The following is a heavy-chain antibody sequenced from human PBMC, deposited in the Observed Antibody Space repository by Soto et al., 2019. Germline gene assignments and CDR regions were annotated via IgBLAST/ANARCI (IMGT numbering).Heavy chain of an antibody. CDR3: SYDFWSGYPLVDY. Sequence: PGGSLRLSCAASGFTFSSYWMSWVRQAPGKGLEWVANIKQDGSEKYYVDSVKGRFTISRDNAENSLYLQMNSLRAEDTAVYYCSYDFWSGYPLVDYWGQGTLVTVSS. D-gene: IGHD3-3*01. V-gene: IGHV3-7*01. CDR2: IKQDGSEK. CDR1: GFTFSSYW. J-gene: IGHJ4*02.